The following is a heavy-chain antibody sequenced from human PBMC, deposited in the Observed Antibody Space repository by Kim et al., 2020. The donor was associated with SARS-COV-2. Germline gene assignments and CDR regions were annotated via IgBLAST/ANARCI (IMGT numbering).Heavy chain of an antibody. J-gene: IGHJ4*02. V-gene: IGHV3-30-3*01. D-gene: IGHD5-12*01. Sequence: GGSLRLSCAASGFTFSDFVMHWVRQAPGKGLEWVTVVSADGSSRYYADSVKGRFTTSRDNSKNTLYLHMDSLRTDDTAVYFCARAAVGYNSYFDYWGQGTLVTVSS. CDR1: GFTFSDFV. CDR3: ARAAVGYNSYFDY. CDR2: VSADGSSR.